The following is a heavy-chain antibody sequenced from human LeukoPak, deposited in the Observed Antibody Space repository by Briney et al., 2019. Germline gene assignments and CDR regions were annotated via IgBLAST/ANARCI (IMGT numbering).Heavy chain of an antibody. D-gene: IGHD1-1*01. J-gene: IGHJ4*02. CDR2: INHSGST. V-gene: IGHV4-34*01. CDR1: GGSFSGYY. CDR3: AREGGYNWKKFDY. Sequence: TASETLSLTCAVYGGSFSGYYWSWIRQPPGKGLEWIGEINHSGSTNYNPSLKSRVTISVDTSKNQFSLKLSSVTAADTAVYYCAREGGYNWKKFDYWGQGTLVTVSS.